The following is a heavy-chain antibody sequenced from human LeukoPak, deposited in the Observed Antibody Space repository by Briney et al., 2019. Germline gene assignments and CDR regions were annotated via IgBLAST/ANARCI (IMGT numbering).Heavy chain of an antibody. V-gene: IGHV1-2*02. CDR3: ARDEYGDYVNY. J-gene: IGHJ4*02. Sequence: ASVKVSCKASGYTFTGYYMHWVRQAPGQGLEWMGWINPNSGGTNYAQKFQGRVTMTRDTSISTAYMELSRLRAEDTAVYYCARDEYGDYVNYWGQGTLVTVSS. D-gene: IGHD4-17*01. CDR1: GYTFTGYY. CDR2: INPNSGGT.